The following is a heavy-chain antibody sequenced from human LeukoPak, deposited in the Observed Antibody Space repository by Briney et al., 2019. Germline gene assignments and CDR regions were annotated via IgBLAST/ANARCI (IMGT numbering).Heavy chain of an antibody. CDR1: GFTFGNYW. V-gene: IGHV3-74*01. J-gene: IGHJ3*02. D-gene: IGHD2-2*01. CDR2: IGTDGAYT. Sequence: GGSLRLSCAASGFTFGNYWMHWVRQTPEKGLVWVSRIGTDGAYTSSADSVKGRFTMSRDNAKNTLYLQMNSLRVEDTAVYYCANPLPGWRYAFDIWGQGTMVTVSS. CDR3: ANPLPGWRYAFDI.